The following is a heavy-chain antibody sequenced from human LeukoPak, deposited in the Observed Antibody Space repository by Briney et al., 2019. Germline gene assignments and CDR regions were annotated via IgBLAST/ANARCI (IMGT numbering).Heavy chain of an antibody. J-gene: IGHJ4*02. CDR3: ARWGSLNVDY. V-gene: IGHV3-66*01. Sequence: GRSLRLSCAASGLTVSSNYMSWGRQAPGEGLEWVSDIYSSGSTYYTDSVKGRFTISRDNSKNTLYLQMNSLRVEDTAVYYCARWGSLNVDYWGQGTLVTVSS. CDR2: IYSSGST. D-gene: IGHD3-16*01. CDR1: GLTVSSNY.